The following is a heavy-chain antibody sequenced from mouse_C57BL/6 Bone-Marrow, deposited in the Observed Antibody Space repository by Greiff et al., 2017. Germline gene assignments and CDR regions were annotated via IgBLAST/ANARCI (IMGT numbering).Heavy chain of an antibody. D-gene: IGHD1-1*01. CDR1: GFTFSSYT. V-gene: IGHV5-9*01. J-gene: IGHJ1*03. CDR2: ISGGGGNT. CDR3: SRQVTTVLATKWVDV. Sequence: EVMLVESGGGLVKPGGSLKLSCAASGFTFSSYTMSWVRQTPGKRLQWVAAISGGGGNTYYPDRVKGRFTISRDNDKNKLYLKLSRQRSEDTALYYWSRQVTTVLATKWVDVWGTGTTVTVSS.